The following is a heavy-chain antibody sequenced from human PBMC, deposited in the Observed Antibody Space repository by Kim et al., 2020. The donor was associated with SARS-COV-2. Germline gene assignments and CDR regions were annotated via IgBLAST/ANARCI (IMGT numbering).Heavy chain of an antibody. J-gene: IGHJ3*02. CDR3: ASDYYDSSGYYYRAFDI. CDR1: GFTFSSYG. V-gene: IGHV3-33*05. D-gene: IGHD3-22*01. CDR2: ISYDGSNK. Sequence: GGSLRLSCAASGFTFSSYGMHWVRQAPGKGLEWVAVISYDGSNKYYADSVKGRFTISRDNSKNTLYLQMNSLRAEDTAVYYCASDYYDSSGYYYRAFDICGQGAMVTGSS.